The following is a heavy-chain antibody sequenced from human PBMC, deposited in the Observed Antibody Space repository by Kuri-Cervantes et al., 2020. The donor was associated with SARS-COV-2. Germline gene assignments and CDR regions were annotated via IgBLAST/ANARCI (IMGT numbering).Heavy chain of an antibody. Sequence: GESLKISCAASGFTFSSYGMHWVRQAPGKGLEWVSYISSSSSTIYYADSVKGRSTISRDNAKNSLYLQMNSLRAEDTAVYYCARDLSSGLWAFDYWGQGTLVTVSS. D-gene: IGHD5-18*01. CDR2: ISSSSSTI. V-gene: IGHV3-48*01. CDR1: GFTFSSYG. CDR3: ARDLSSGLWAFDY. J-gene: IGHJ4*02.